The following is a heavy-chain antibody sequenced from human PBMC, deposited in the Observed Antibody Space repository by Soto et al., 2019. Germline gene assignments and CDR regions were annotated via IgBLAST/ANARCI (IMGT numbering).Heavy chain of an antibody. V-gene: IGHV1-69*06. CDR1: GGTFSSYA. CDR3: APTPEHGQSHTYNWCSP. Sequence: QVQLVQSGAEVKKHGSSVKVSCKASGGTFSSYAISWVRQAPGQGLEWMGGIIPIFGTANYAQKFQGRVTITADKSPSTAYMELSSRSSEGTAVYYCAPTPEHGQSHTYNWCSPWGQGTLVTVSS. CDR2: IIPIFGTA. J-gene: IGHJ5*02. D-gene: IGHD6-19*01.